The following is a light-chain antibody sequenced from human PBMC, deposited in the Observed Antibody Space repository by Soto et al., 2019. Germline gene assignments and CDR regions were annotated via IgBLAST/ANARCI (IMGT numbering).Light chain of an antibody. CDR1: QSVLYSSNNKNY. V-gene: IGKV4-1*01. Sequence: DIVMTQSPDSLAVSLGERATINCKSSQSVLYSSNNKNYLAWHQQKPGQPPKLLIYWASTRDCGVPDRFSGSGSGTDFTLTISSLQAEDLAVYYCQQYYTSPYTFGQGTKLEIK. J-gene: IGKJ2*01. CDR3: QQYYTSPYT. CDR2: WAS.